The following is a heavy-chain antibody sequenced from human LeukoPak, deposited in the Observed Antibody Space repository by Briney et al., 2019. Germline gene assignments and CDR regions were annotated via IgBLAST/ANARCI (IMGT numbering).Heavy chain of an antibody. CDR3: ARRSVPLFGHWFDP. J-gene: IGHJ5*02. D-gene: IGHD3-10*02. Sequence: GSLRLSCAASGFTFSHAWMSWVRQAPGKGLEWIGEINHSGSTNYNPSLKSRVTISVDTSKNQFSLKLSSVTAADTAVYYCARRSVPLFGHWFDPWGQGTLVTVSS. V-gene: IGHV4-34*01. CDR2: INHSGST. CDR1: GFTFSHAW.